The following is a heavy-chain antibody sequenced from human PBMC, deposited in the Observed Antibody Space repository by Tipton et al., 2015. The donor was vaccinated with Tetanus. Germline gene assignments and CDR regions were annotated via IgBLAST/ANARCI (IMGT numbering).Heavy chain of an antibody. CDR1: GFTFSSYA. Sequence: SLRLSCAASGFTFSSYAMSWVRQAPGKGLEWVSAISGSGGGTYYADSVKGRFTISRDNSKDTLYLQMNSLRPEDTAVYYCARDGFYYGSGSYYRAFWGQGTLVTVSP. CDR3: ARDGFYYGSGSYYRAF. D-gene: IGHD3-10*01. CDR2: ISGSGGGT. J-gene: IGHJ4*02. V-gene: IGHV3-23*01.